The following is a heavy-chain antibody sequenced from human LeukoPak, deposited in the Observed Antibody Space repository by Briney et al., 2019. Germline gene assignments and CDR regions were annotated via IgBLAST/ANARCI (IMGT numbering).Heavy chain of an antibody. D-gene: IGHD6-6*01. CDR1: GLSISTYE. CDR2: ISSRGSTI. J-gene: IGHJ4*02. V-gene: IGHV3-48*03. Sequence: GGSLRLSCAASGLSISTYEMNWVRQAPGKGLEWVSYISSRGSTIYYADSVKGRFTISRDNAKNSLYLQMNSLRAEDTAVYYCAREGMSSSDPFDYWGQGTLVTVSS. CDR3: AREGMSSSDPFDY.